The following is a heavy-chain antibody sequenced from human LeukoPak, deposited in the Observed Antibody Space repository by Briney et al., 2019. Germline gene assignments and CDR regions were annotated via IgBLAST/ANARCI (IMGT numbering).Heavy chain of an antibody. CDR2: INSGGSRT. D-gene: IGHD3-10*01. V-gene: IGHV3-74*01. Sequence: GGSLRLSCAASGFTFSSHWIHWVRQAPGKGLVWVARINSGGSRTTYADSVKGRFTISRDNGRNTLYLQMNSLRVEDTAVYYCAGWFGVPWSQWGQGALVTVSS. J-gene: IGHJ4*02. CDR3: AGWFGVPWSQ. CDR1: GFTFSSHW.